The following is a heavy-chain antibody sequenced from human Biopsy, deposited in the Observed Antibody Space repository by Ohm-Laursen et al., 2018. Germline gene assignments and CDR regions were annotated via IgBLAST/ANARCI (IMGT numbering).Heavy chain of an antibody. CDR2: INSSGSTK. CDR3: ARAVGIAAAPIDY. CDR1: GFPVSDYC. D-gene: IGHD2-15*01. V-gene: IGHV3-11*01. J-gene: IGHJ4*02. Sequence: SLRLSCAASGFPVSDYCMSWIRQAPGRGLEWVSDINSSGSTKYHAESVKGRFTISRDNAMNSVYLQMNSLRVEDTAVYYCARAVGIAAAPIDYWGQGTLVTVSS.